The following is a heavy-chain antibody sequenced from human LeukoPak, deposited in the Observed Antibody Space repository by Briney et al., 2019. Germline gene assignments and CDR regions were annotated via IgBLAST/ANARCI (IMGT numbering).Heavy chain of an antibody. CDR3: ARVLGDYSSSWYSEDV. CDR2: IYTSAST. V-gene: IGHV4-4*07. Sequence: PSETLSLTCTVSGGSISSYYWSWIRQPAGKGLEMIGRIYTSASTNYNPSLKSRVTMSVDTSKNQFSLKLSSVTAADTAVYYCARVLGDYSSSWYSEDVWGQGTTVTVSS. D-gene: IGHD6-13*01. CDR1: GGSISSYY. J-gene: IGHJ6*02.